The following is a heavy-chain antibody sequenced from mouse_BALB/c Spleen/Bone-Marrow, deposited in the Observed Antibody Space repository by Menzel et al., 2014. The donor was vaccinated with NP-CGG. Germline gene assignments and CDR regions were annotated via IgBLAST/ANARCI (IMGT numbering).Heavy chain of an antibody. CDR1: GFTFSTYG. CDR3: TRQRNWDHYAMDY. J-gene: IGHJ4*01. V-gene: IGHV5-6*01. D-gene: IGHD4-1*01. Sequence: EVQGVESGGDLVKPGGSLKLSCAASGFTFSTYGMSWVRQTPDKRLELVATISSGGGYTSYPNRVKGRFTISRDNANNTVCLQMSSLKSEDTAMYYCTRQRNWDHYAMDYWGQGTSVTVSS. CDR2: ISSGGGYT.